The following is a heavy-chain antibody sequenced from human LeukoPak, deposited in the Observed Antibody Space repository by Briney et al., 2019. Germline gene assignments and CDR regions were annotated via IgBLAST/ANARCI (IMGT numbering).Heavy chain of an antibody. Sequence: GGSLRLSCAASGFTFSSYAMSWVRQAPGKGLEWVSAISGSGGSTYYADSVKGRLTISRDNSKNTLYLQMNSLRAEDTAVYYCAKVLWGSGYYFDYWGQGTLVTVSS. D-gene: IGHD3-16*01. J-gene: IGHJ4*02. CDR3: AKVLWGSGYYFDY. V-gene: IGHV3-23*01. CDR2: ISGSGGST. CDR1: GFTFSSYA.